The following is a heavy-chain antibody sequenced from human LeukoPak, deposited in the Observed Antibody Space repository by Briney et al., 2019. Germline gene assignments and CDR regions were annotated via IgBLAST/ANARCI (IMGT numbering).Heavy chain of an antibody. V-gene: IGHV1-2*02. CDR3: ARDLSDIAAAPFFQH. CDR1: GYTFTGYY. D-gene: IGHD6-13*01. Sequence: ASVKVSCKASGYTFTGYYMHWVRQAPGQGLEWMGWINPNSGGTNYAQKFQGRVTMTRDTSISTAYMELSRLRSDDTAVCYCARDLSDIAAAPFFQHWGQGTLVTVSS. CDR2: INPNSGGT. J-gene: IGHJ1*01.